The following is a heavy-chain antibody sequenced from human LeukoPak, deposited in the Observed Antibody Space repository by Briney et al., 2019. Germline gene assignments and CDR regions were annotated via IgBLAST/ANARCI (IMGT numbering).Heavy chain of an antibody. V-gene: IGHV3-74*01. Sequence: PGGSLRLSCVVSGFTFSSHWMHWVRQAPGKGLVWVSRLNDDGTYVDYADSVKGRFTISRDNANNMLFLQMNSLRVEDTAVYFCASGGRVGDIFDIWGQGTMVTVSS. CDR3: ASGGRVGDIFDI. CDR1: GFTFSSHW. D-gene: IGHD2-21*01. J-gene: IGHJ3*02. CDR2: LNDDGTYV.